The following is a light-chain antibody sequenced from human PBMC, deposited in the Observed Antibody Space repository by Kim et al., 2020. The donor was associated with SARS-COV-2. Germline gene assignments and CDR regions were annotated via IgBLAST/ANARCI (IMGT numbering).Light chain of an antibody. CDR1: SSNIGSNT. V-gene: IGLV1-44*01. CDR3: AAWDDSLNGPV. J-gene: IGLJ2*01. Sequence: GRRFTITCSGSSSNIGSNTVKWYQQHPGTAPKLLIYSNNQRPSGVPDRFSGSKSGTSASLAISGLQSEDEADYYCAAWDDSLNGPVFGGGTQLTVL. CDR2: SNN.